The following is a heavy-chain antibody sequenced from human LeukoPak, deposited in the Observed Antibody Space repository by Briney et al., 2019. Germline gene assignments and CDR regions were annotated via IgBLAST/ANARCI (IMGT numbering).Heavy chain of an antibody. J-gene: IGHJ4*02. D-gene: IGHD2-15*01. Sequence: GGSLRLSCAASGFTSSSYWMSWVRQAPGKGLEWVANIKQDGSEKYYVDSVKGRFTISRDNAKNSLYLQMNSLRAEDTAVYYCARAGDEKRYCSGGSCYFPFDYWGQGTLVTVSS. CDR2: IKQDGSEK. CDR3: ARAGDEKRYCSGGSCYFPFDY. CDR1: GFTSSSYW. V-gene: IGHV3-7*01.